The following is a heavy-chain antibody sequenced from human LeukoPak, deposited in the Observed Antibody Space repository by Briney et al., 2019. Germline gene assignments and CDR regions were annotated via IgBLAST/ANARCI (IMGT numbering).Heavy chain of an antibody. J-gene: IGHJ6*02. Sequence: ASVKVSCKASGYTFTSYDINWVRQATGQGLEWMGWVNPNNGNTGYAQKFQGRVTMTRDTSITTAYMELSSLRSEDTAVYYCAKSMGPTMVRGVILYYYGMDVWGQGTTVTVSS. D-gene: IGHD3-10*01. CDR3: AKSMGPTMVRGVILYYYGMDV. CDR1: GYTFTSYD. CDR2: VNPNNGNT. V-gene: IGHV1-8*01.